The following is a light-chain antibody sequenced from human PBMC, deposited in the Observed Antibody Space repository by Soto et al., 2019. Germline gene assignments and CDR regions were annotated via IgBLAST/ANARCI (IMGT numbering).Light chain of an antibody. V-gene: IGLV2-11*01. CDR2: DVS. CDR3: CSYAGSYTWV. CDR1: SSDVGGYNY. Sequence: QSALTQPRSVSGSPGQSVTISCTGTSSDVGGYNYVSWYQQHPGKAPKLMIYDVSKRPSGVPHRFSGSKSGNTASLTISGLQAEYEADYYCCSYAGSYTWVFGGGTKLTVL. J-gene: IGLJ3*02.